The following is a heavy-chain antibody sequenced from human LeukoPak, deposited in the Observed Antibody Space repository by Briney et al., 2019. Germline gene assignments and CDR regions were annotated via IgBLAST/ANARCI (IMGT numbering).Heavy chain of an antibody. Sequence: GGSLRLSCAASGFTFNTYAMNWVRQAPGKGLEWVSSISASADAPYYADSVRGRFTISRDNSKNAVYLQMNSLSAEDTAVYYCAKEGIGSTATFFDYWGQGILVTVSS. CDR2: ISASADAP. J-gene: IGHJ4*02. V-gene: IGHV3-23*01. CDR1: GFTFNTYA. CDR3: AKEGIGSTATFFDY. D-gene: IGHD1-14*01.